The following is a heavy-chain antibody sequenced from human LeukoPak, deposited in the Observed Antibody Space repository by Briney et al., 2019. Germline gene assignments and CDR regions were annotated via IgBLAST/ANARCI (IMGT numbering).Heavy chain of an antibody. CDR3: AREYYDFWSGYLDY. V-gene: IGHV3-30-3*01. CDR1: GFTSSTYA. D-gene: IGHD3-3*01. CDR2: ISYDGSNK. Sequence: PGGPRNPPCAASGFTSSTYAMHWVRQAPAKGLEGVQVISYDGSNKYYADSVKGRFTISRDNSKNTLYLQMNSLRAEDTAVYYCAREYYDFWSGYLDYWGQGTLVTVSS. J-gene: IGHJ4*02.